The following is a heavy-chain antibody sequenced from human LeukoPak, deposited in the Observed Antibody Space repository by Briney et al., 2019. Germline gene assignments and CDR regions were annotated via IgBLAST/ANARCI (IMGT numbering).Heavy chain of an antibody. Sequence: NPGGSLRLSCGASGFTFSNAWMNWVRQAPGKGLEWVGRIKSKTDGGTTDYATPVKGRFTLSRDDSKDTLYLQMSSLKTEDTAVYYCTTNYYDTSGYHSFDYWGQGILVTVSS. CDR3: TTNYYDTSGYHSFDY. CDR1: GFTFSNAW. V-gene: IGHV3-15*07. J-gene: IGHJ4*02. D-gene: IGHD3-22*01. CDR2: IKSKTDGGTT.